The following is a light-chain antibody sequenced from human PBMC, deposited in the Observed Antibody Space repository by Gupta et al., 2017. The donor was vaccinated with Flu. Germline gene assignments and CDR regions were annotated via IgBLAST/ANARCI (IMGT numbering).Light chain of an antibody. CDR1: QSLLHSNGYNY. Sequence: DIVMTQSPLSLPVTPGEPASISCRSSQSLLHSNGYNYLDWYLQKPGQSPQLLIYLGSNRDAGVPDRFSGSGSGTDFTLKISRGEAEDVGGYYCRQALQTPPWTFGQGTKVEIK. J-gene: IGKJ1*01. V-gene: IGKV2-28*01. CDR3: RQALQTPPWT. CDR2: LGS.